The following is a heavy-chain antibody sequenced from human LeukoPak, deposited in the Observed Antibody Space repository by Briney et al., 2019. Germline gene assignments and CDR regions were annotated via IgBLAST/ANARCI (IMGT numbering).Heavy chain of an antibody. CDR3: VRLPNSGADLTWFDP. J-gene: IGHJ5*02. V-gene: IGHV5-51*01. CDR2: IYPNDSHT. CDR1: GYRFTYYW. Sequence: GESLKISCKASGYRFTYYWIAWVRQMPGKGLEWMGIIYPNDSHTRYSPSFQGQVTISADKSISTAYLLWSSLKASDTAMYYCVRLPNSGADLTWFDPWGQGTLVTVSS. D-gene: IGHD3-10*01.